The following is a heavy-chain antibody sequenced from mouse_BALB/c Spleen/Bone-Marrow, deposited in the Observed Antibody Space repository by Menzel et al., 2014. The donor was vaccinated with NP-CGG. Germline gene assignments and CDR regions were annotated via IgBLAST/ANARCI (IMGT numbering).Heavy chain of an antibody. D-gene: IGHD2-2*01. CDR2: INPNNGGT. Sequence: VQLKQSGPEVVKPGASVKISCKTSGYTFTEYTMHWVKQSHGKSLEWIGGINPNNGGTTYNQKFKGKATLTVDKSSSTAYMELRSPTSEDSAVYYCARSYGYERSWFAYWGQGTLVTVSA. CDR3: ARSYGYERSWFAY. CDR1: GYTFTEYT. J-gene: IGHJ3*01. V-gene: IGHV1-18*01.